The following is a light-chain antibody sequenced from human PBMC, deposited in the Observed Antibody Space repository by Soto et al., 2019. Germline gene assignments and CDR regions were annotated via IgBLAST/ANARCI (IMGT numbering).Light chain of an antibody. Sequence: QSVLTQPPSATAPPGQRVTISCAGSSSNIGSKTVNWDQQLPGTAPKPLIFSNDQRPSGVPDRFSGSKSGTSACLAISGLQSADEAHYYCAAWDDSLYGVVFGGGTKLTVL. V-gene: IGLV1-44*01. J-gene: IGLJ2*01. CDR1: SSNIGSKT. CDR3: AAWDDSLYGVV. CDR2: SND.